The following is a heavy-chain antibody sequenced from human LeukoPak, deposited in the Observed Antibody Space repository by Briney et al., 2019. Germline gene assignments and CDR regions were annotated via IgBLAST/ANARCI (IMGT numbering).Heavy chain of an antibody. CDR3: AGEDYFDSSGYASWRFDI. CDR1: GGSISDYY. CDR2: IYYSGNT. Sequence: SETLSLTCTVSGGSISDYYWTWIRQPPGKGLEWIGHIYYSGNTIYNPSLKSRVTISVDTSKNQFSLKLTSVTTADTAVYYCAGEDYFDSSGYASWRFDIWGQGTMVSVSS. V-gene: IGHV4-59*01. D-gene: IGHD3-22*01. J-gene: IGHJ3*02.